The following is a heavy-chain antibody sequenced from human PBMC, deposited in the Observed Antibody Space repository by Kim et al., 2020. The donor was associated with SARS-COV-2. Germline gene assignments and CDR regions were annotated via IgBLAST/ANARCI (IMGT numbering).Heavy chain of an antibody. J-gene: IGHJ3*01. Sequence: ASVKVSCKASEYTFTGYYMHWVRQAPGQGLEWMGRINPNSGGTNYAQKFQGRVIMTRDPSISTAYMELSSLRSDDTAVYYCVRGGDYGDFPYDAFDLWGQGTMITVSS. D-gene: IGHD4-17*01. V-gene: IGHV1-2*06. CDR1: EYTFTGYY. CDR3: VRGGDYGDFPYDAFDL. CDR2: INPNSGGT.